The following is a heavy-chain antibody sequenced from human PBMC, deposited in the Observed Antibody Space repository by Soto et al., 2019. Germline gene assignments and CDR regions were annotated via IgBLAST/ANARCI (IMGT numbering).Heavy chain of an antibody. CDR1: GFTFSSYW. Sequence: EVQLVESGGGLVQPGGSLRLSCAASGFTFSSYWMSWVRQAPGKGLEWVANIKQDGSEKYYVDSVKGRFTISRDNAKNSLYLQMNSLRAEDTAVYYCARDSRYDYIWGTDYWGQGTLVTVSS. V-gene: IGHV3-7*01. D-gene: IGHD3-16*01. CDR2: IKQDGSEK. CDR3: ARDSRYDYIWGTDY. J-gene: IGHJ4*02.